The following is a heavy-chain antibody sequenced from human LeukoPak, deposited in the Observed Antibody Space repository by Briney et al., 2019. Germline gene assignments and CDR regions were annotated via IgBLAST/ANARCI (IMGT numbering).Heavy chain of an antibody. J-gene: IGHJ4*02. CDR1: GFTLSDDY. CDR3: ARLKYTSSWHYFFDD. CDR2: ISSSGSSI. Sequence: GGSLRLSCAASGFTLSDDYMSCLRQAPGKGLEWVSYISSSGSSIYYGDSVKGRFTISRDNAKNSLYLQMNSLRADDTAMYYCARLKYTSSWHYFFDDWRQGTMVTVSS. V-gene: IGHV3-11*04. D-gene: IGHD6-13*01.